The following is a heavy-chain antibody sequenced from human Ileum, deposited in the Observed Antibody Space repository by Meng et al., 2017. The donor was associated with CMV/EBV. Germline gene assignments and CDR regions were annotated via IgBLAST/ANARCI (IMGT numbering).Heavy chain of an antibody. CDR3: AKGRTSGRSPSDY. D-gene: IGHD1-26*01. CDR2: IDSGSGT. V-gene: IGHV3-23*01. J-gene: IGHJ4*02. CDR1: GFMFSNYA. Sequence: GESLKISCAASGFMFSNYAMTWVRQAPGKGLEWVSSIDSGSGTYYADSVKGRFAISRDNSKNTLYLQMSTLRTEDTAVYYCAKGRTSGRSPSDYWGQGTLVTGAS.